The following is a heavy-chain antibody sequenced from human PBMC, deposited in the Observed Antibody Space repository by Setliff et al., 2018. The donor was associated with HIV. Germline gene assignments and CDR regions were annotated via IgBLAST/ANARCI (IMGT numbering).Heavy chain of an antibody. Sequence: PSETLSLTCTVSGGSISSSSYYWGWICQPPGKGLEWIGSIYYSGSTYYNPSLKSRVTISVDTSKNQFSLKLSSVTAADTAVYYCASLVGGAVAGPYWGQGTPVTVSS. CDR1: GGSISSSSYY. V-gene: IGHV4-39*01. CDR3: ASLVGGAVAGPY. CDR2: IYYSGST. D-gene: IGHD6-19*01. J-gene: IGHJ4*02.